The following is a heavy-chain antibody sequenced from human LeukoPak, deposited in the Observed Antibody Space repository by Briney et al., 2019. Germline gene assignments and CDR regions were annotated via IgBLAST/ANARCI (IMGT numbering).Heavy chain of an antibody. CDR1: GGSISSSSYY. CDR2: INYSGTT. D-gene: IGHD2-2*01. Sequence: PSETLSLTCTVSGGSISSSSYYWAWIRQPPGKGLEWIGSINYSGTTYYTPSLKSQVTISVDTSKNQFALNLSSVTAADMAVYYCARLVSCSTSCYFGSWGQGTLVTVSS. V-gene: IGHV4-39*01. CDR3: ARLVSCSTSCYFGS. J-gene: IGHJ5*02.